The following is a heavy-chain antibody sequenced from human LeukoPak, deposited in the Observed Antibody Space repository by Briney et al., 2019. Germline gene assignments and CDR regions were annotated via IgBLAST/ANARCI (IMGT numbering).Heavy chain of an antibody. CDR3: ASWFGELYTNWFDP. CDR2: NNHSGST. V-gene: IGHV4-34*01. D-gene: IGHD3-10*01. Sequence: PSETLSLTCVVYGGSFTGYYWRCIRHPPEGGLVWIGENNHSGSTDCSPSLKRRVSRAVDTSKTQFSLKLSSVTAADTAVYYCASWFGELYTNWFDPWGQGTLVTVSS. CDR1: GGSFTGYY. J-gene: IGHJ5*02.